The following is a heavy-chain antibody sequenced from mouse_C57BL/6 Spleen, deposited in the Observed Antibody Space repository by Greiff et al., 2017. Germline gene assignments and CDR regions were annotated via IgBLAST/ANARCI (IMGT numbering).Heavy chain of an antibody. CDR2: IDPENGDT. Sequence: EVQLKESGAELVRPGASVKLSCTASGFNIKDDYMHWVKQRPEQGLEWIGWIDPENGDTEYASKFQGKATITADTSSNTAYLQLSSLTSEDTAVYYCTTLTGFFDYWGQGTTLTVSS. CDR3: TTLTGFFDY. CDR1: GFNIKDDY. V-gene: IGHV14-4*01. D-gene: IGHD4-1*01. J-gene: IGHJ2*01.